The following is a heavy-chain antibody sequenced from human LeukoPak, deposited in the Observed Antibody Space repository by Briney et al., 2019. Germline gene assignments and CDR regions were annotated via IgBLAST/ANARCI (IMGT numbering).Heavy chain of an antibody. CDR2: ISYDGNNK. CDR1: GFTFSSYA. Sequence: AGGSLRLSCAASGFTFSSYAMHWVRQAPGKGLEWVAVISYDGNNKDYAGSVKGRFTISRDNSKNTLYLQMNSLRADDTAVYFCAKDSSSSWFGGDSKWGQGTLVTVSS. J-gene: IGHJ4*02. D-gene: IGHD6-13*01. CDR3: AKDSSSSWFGGDSK. V-gene: IGHV3-30*04.